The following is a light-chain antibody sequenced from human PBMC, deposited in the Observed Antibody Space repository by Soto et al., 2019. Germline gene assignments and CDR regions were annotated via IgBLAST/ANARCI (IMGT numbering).Light chain of an antibody. Sequence: AIQMTQSPSSLSASVGDRVTITCRASQGIRDELGWYQQKAGKAPNLLISAASRLQSGVPSRFSGRGSGTDFTLTISGLQPEDFATYYCLQDYDYPRTFGQGTKWISN. J-gene: IGKJ1*01. V-gene: IGKV1-6*01. CDR3: LQDYDYPRT. CDR2: AAS. CDR1: QGIRDE.